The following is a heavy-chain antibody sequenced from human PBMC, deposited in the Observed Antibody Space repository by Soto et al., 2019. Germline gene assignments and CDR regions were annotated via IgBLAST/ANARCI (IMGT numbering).Heavy chain of an antibody. D-gene: IGHD2-21*01. CDR3: ARSVYPFICGGVPAFAY. CDR1: GVRVSISG. V-gene: IGHV3-33*01. J-gene: IGHJ4*02. CDR2: IWYDGSNK. Sequence: PCWSIGLGRASCGVRVSISGVPVACKATNKGLEWVAVIWYDGSNKYYADSVKGRFTISRDNSKTTLYLQMNSLRAEDTAVYYCARSVYPFICGGVPAFAYWRKRTLVTVSS.